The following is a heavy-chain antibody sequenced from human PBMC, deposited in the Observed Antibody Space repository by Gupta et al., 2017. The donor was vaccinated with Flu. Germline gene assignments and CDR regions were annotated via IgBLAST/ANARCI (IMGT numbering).Heavy chain of an antibody. D-gene: IGHD3-22*01. CDR1: GFTFSSYS. Sequence: EVQLVESGGGMVKPGGSLRLSCAASGFTFSSYSMNWVRQAPGKGLEWVSSISSSSSYIYYADSVKGRFTISRDNAKNSLYLQMNSLRAEDTAVYYCARELPGDYDSSGYYYSRSYYYGMDVWGQGTTVTVSS. J-gene: IGHJ6*02. CDR3: ARELPGDYDSSGYYYSRSYYYGMDV. V-gene: IGHV3-21*01. CDR2: ISSSSSYI.